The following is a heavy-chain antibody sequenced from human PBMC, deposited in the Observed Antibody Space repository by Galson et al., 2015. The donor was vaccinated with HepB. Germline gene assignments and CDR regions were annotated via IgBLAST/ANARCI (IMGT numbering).Heavy chain of an antibody. CDR2: IKSTSTYI. CDR1: GFSLSSYN. V-gene: IGHV3-21*01. CDR3: ARDSGNYFGAFDV. Sequence: SLRLSCAASGFSLSSYNMNWVRQAPGKGLGWVPSIKSTSTYIYYADSVKGRFTISRDNAKNSLYLQMNSLRVEDTAVYYCARDSGNYFGAFDVWGQGTMVTVSS. J-gene: IGHJ3*01. D-gene: IGHD1-26*01.